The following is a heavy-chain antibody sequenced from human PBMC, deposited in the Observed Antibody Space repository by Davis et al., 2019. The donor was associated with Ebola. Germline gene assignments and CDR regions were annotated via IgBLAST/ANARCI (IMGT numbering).Heavy chain of an antibody. CDR1: GVMFSGYW. CDR3: ARDYYDNSGDGFDI. V-gene: IGHV3-7*01. D-gene: IGHD3-22*01. J-gene: IGHJ3*02. CDR2: IKEDGSAT. Sequence: GESLKISCAASGVMFSGYWMSWVRQAPGKGLEWVANIKEDGSATNYVDSVKGRFTISRDNAKKSLYLQLNSLRADDTAMYYCARDYYDNSGDGFDIWGQGTMVTVSS.